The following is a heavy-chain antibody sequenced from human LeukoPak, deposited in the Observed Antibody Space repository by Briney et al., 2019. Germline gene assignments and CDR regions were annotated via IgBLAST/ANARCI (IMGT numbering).Heavy chain of an antibody. Sequence: SVRVSCKASGYTFTGYYMHWVRQAPGQGLEWMGWINPNSGGTNYAQKFQGRVTMTRDTSISTAYMELSRLRSDDTAVYYCARSRLLSLYFDYWGQGTLVTVSS. D-gene: IGHD2-21*02. CDR3: ARSRLLSLYFDY. CDR2: INPNSGGT. J-gene: IGHJ4*02. V-gene: IGHV1-2*02. CDR1: GYTFTGYY.